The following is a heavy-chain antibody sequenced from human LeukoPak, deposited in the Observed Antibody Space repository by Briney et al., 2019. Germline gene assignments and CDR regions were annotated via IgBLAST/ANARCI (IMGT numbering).Heavy chain of an antibody. Sequence: GGSLRLSCAASGFTFSSYGMNWVRQAPGKGLEWVSSISSSSSYIYYADSVKGRFTISRDNAKNSLYLQMNSLRAEDTAVYYCARDVNYYDSSGYYYWGQGTLVTVSS. J-gene: IGHJ4*02. CDR3: ARDVNYYDSSGYYY. CDR1: GFTFSSYG. D-gene: IGHD3-22*01. CDR2: ISSSSSYI. V-gene: IGHV3-21*01.